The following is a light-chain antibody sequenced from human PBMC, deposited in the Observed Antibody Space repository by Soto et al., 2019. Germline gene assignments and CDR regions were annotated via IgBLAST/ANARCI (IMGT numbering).Light chain of an antibody. J-gene: IGKJ2*01. Sequence: EIVLTQSPGTLSLSPGETVTLSCRASQSVSSNFLAWYQHKPGQAARLLIYGASSRATGIPDRFSGSGSGTDFTLTISGLEPEDFAVYFCQQYDTSPTGTFGQGTKLEIK. CDR1: QSVSSNF. V-gene: IGKV3-20*01. CDR2: GAS. CDR3: QQYDTSPTGT.